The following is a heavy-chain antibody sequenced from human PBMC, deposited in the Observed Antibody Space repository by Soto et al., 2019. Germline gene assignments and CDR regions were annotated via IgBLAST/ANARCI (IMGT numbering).Heavy chain of an antibody. CDR2: IDWDDDK. J-gene: IGHJ4*02. CDR1: GFSLSTSGMC. CDR3: ARIRGYYYHSSGYYPYDY. Sequence: SGPTLVNPTQTLTLTCTFSGFSLSTSGMCVSWIRQPPGKALEWLALIDWDDDKYYSTSLKTRLIISKDTSKNQVVLTMTNMDPVDTATYYCARIRGYYYHSSGYYPYDYWGQGTPVPVSP. V-gene: IGHV2-70*01. D-gene: IGHD3-22*01.